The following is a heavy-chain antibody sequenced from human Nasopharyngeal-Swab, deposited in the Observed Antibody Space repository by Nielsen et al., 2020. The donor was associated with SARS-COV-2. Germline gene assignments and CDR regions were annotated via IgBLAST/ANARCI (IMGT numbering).Heavy chain of an antibody. Sequence: SETLSLTCTVSGGSISSSSYYWNWIRQPPGKGLEWIGTIYYSGSTYYNPSLKSRVTVSVDTSKNHFSLRLSSVTAADTAVYYCASLGVHTETFDYWGQGTLVTVSS. CDR1: GGSISSSSYY. CDR2: IYYSGST. J-gene: IGHJ4*02. CDR3: ASLGVHTETFDY. D-gene: IGHD2-8*01. V-gene: IGHV4-39*02.